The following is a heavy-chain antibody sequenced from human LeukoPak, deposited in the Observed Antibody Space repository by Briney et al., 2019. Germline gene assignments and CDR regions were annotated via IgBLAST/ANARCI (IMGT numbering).Heavy chain of an antibody. CDR3: ARAIAVADPRVYYYYYGMDV. J-gene: IGHJ6*02. CDR2: VKQDGSEK. D-gene: IGHD6-19*01. V-gene: IGHV3-7*01. CDR1: GFTFSSYW. Sequence: GGSLRLSCAASGFTFSSYWMSWVRQAPGKGLEWVANVKQDGSEKYYVDSVKGRFTISRDNAKNSLYLQMNSLRAEDTAVYYCARAIAVADPRVYYYYYGMDVWGQGTTVTVSS.